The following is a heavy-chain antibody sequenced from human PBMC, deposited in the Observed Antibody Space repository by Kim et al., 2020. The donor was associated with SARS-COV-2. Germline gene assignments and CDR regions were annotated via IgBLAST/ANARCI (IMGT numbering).Heavy chain of an antibody. Sequence: ADSVKGRFTISRDNSKNTLYLQMNSLRAEDTAVYYCAKPRIVGATAAFDYWGQGTLVTVSS. V-gene: IGHV3-30*02. CDR3: AKPRIVGATAAFDY. D-gene: IGHD1-26*01. J-gene: IGHJ4*02.